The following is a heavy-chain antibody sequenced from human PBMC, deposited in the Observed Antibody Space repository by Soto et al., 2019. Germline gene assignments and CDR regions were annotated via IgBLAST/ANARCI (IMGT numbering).Heavy chain of an antibody. V-gene: IGHV1-69*14. CDR2: IIPIFGTA. Sequence: QVQLVQSGAEVKKPGSSVKVSCKASGGTFSSYAISWVRQAPGQGLEWMGGIIPIFGTANYAQKFQGRVKITADKSTSTAYMELSSLRSDDTAVYYCARPTMDYYYYCGMDVWGQGTTGTVSS. J-gene: IGHJ6*02. CDR3: ARPTMDYYYYCGMDV. CDR1: GGTFSSYA. D-gene: IGHD3-10*01.